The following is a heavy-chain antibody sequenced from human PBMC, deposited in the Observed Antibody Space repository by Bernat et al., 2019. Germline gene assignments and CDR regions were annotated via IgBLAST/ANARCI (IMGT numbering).Heavy chain of an antibody. CDR2: SRPSGGNT. J-gene: IGHJ6*02. V-gene: IGHV1-46*01. CDR3: ARKRDYSYGMDV. Sequence: QEQLVQSGAEVKNPGASVRLSCKASGYTFSSYYMHWVRQAPGQGLEWMGISRPSGGNTTYAQRFQGRVTMTRDTSTSTAYMELSGLTSEDTAVYYCARKRDYSYGMDVWGQGTTVTVSS. CDR1: GYTFSSYY.